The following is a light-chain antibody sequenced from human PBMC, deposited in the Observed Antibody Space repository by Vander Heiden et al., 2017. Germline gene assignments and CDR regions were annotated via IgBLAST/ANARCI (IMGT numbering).Light chain of an antibody. Sequence: SYVLTPPPPVSVAPGQPARITCGGNNIGSQSVHWYQQKPGQAPVLVVKDDSDRPSGIPERFAGSNSGNTATLTSSRVEAGDEADYYCQVWDSSSDHGVFGGGTKLTVL. V-gene: IGLV3-21*02. CDR3: QVWDSSSDHGV. CDR2: DDS. J-gene: IGLJ3*02. CDR1: NIGSQS.